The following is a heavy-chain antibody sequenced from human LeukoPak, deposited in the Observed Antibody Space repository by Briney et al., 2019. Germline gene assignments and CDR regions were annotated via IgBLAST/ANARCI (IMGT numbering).Heavy chain of an antibody. CDR1: GGSISSGDYY. V-gene: IGHV4-30-4*01. J-gene: IGHJ3*02. CDR2: IYYSGST. CDR3: ARVWGSDCSGGSCPTAFDI. Sequence: SETLSLTCTVSGGSISSGDYYWSWIRQPPGKGLEWIGYIYYSGSTYYNPSLKSRVTISVDTSKNQFSLKPSSVTAADTAVYYCARVWGSDCSGGSCPTAFDIWGQGTMVTVSS. D-gene: IGHD2-15*01.